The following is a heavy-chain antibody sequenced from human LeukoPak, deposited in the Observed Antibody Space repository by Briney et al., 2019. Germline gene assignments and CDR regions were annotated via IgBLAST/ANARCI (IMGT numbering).Heavy chain of an antibody. V-gene: IGHV1-2*02. J-gene: IGHJ5*02. CDR3: ARDQSGEWELLSGWWFDP. CDR2: IDPNSGGT. D-gene: IGHD1-26*01. CDR1: GYTFTGYY. Sequence: ASVKVSCKASGYTFTGYYMHWGRQAPGQGLEWMGWIDPNSGGTNYAQKFQGRVTMTRDMSTSTVYMELSNLRSEATAVYYCARDQSGEWELLSGWWFDPWGQGTLVTVSS.